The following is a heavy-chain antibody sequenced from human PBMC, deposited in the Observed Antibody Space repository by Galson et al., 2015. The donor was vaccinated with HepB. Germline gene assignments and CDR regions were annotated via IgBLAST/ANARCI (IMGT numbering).Heavy chain of an antibody. D-gene: IGHD3-22*01. V-gene: IGHV3-48*02. CDR1: GFTFSSYS. J-gene: IGHJ4*02. CDR3: ARGAYYYDSSGSIGY. Sequence: SLRLSCAASGFTFSSYSMNWVRQAPGKGLEWVSYISSSSSTIYYADSVKGRFTISRDNAKNSLYLQMNSLRDEDTAVYYCARGAYYYDSSGSIGYWGQGTLVTVSS. CDR2: ISSSSSTI.